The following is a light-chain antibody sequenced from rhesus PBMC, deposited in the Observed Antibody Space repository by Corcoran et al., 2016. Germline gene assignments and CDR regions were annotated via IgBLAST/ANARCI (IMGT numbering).Light chain of an antibody. CDR3: RQYKSNPYS. Sequence: DIQMTQSPSSLSASVGDRVTITCRASQGISTYLNWYQQQLGKVSKRLIYAASSLESGVPSRFRGSGSGTDVTLTISSLQPEDCATYYCRQYKSNPYSCGQGTKVEIK. CDR2: AAS. V-gene: IGKV1-43*01. CDR1: QGISTY. J-gene: IGKJ2*01.